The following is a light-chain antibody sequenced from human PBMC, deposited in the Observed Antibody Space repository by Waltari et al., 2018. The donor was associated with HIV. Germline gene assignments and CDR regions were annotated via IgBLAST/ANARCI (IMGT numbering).Light chain of an antibody. CDR1: SSDVGHYNL. J-gene: IGLJ3*02. Sequence: QSALTQPASVSGSPGQSITISCAGTSSDVGHYNLVSWYQQHPGKAPKLIVFEVTNRPSGLARLFSGSKADNTASLTISGLQAEDEADYYCCSYTTSDTWVFGGGTKLTVL. CDR3: CSYTTSDTWV. CDR2: EVT. V-gene: IGLV2-14*01.